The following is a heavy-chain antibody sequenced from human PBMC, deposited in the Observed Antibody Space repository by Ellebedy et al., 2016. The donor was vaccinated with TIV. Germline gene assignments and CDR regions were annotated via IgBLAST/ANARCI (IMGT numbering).Heavy chain of an antibody. V-gene: IGHV4-38-2*02. D-gene: IGHD3-10*01. CDR1: GYSISSGYY. CDR3: ARGDPYGSGSYYSIPDY. CDR2: IYHSGSP. J-gene: IGHJ4*02. Sequence: MPGGSLRLSCTVSGYSISSGYYWGWIRQPPGKGLEWIGSIYHSGSPYYNPSLKSRVTISVDTSKNQFSLKLSSVTAADTAVYYCARGDPYGSGSYYSIPDYWGQGTLVTVSS.